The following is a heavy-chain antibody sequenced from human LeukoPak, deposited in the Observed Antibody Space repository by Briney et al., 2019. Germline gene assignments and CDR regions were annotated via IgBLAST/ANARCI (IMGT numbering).Heavy chain of an antibody. J-gene: IGHJ6*02. V-gene: IGHV4-30-2*01. CDR3: ARGRAVAFYYYGMDV. D-gene: IGHD6-19*01. Sequence: PSETLSLTCAVSGGSISSGGYSWSWIRQPPGKGLEWIGYIYHSGSTNYNPSLKSRVTISVDTSKNQFSLKLSSVTAADTAVYYCARGRAVAFYYYGMDVWGQGTTVTVSS. CDR1: GGSISSGGYS. CDR2: IYHSGST.